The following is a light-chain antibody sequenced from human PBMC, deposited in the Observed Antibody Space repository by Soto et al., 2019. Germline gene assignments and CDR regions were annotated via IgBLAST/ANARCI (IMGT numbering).Light chain of an antibody. CDR3: QQSYLTWT. CDR2: DAS. J-gene: IGKJ1*01. CDR1: QSVSSY. Sequence: EIVLTQSPATLSLSPGERATLSCRASQSVSSYLAWYQQKPGQAPRLLIYDASNRATGIPARFSGSGSGTDFTLTISSLQPEDFATYYCQQSYLTWTFGQGTKVDIK. V-gene: IGKV3-11*01.